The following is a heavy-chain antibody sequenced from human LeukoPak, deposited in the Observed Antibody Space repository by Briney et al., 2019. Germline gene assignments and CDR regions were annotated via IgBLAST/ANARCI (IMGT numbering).Heavy chain of an antibody. D-gene: IGHD7-27*01. J-gene: IGHJ3*02. CDR1: GYSFTSYW. Sequence: GESQKISCKGSGYSFTSYWIGWVRQMPGKGLEWMGIIYPGDTDNRSSPSFRRHVTISDDKYITTAYLKWSSLKDSDAAMYYCARPPLTGVVDAFVICWEGTTVIVSS. V-gene: IGHV5-51*01. CDR3: ARPPLTGVVDAFVI. CDR2: IYPGDTDN.